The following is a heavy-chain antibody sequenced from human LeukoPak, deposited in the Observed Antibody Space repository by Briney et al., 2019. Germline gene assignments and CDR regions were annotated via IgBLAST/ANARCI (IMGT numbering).Heavy chain of an antibody. J-gene: IGHJ4*02. CDR2: INPNSGGT. V-gene: IGHV1-2*02. CDR1: GYTFTGYY. D-gene: IGHD5-24*01. Sequence: AASVKVSCKASGYTFTGYYMHWVRQAPGQGLEWMGWINPNSGGTNYAQKFKDRVTMTRDTSISTAYMELSRLRSDDTAVYYCARDNFGYNYFDYWGQGTLVTVSS. CDR3: ARDNFGYNYFDY.